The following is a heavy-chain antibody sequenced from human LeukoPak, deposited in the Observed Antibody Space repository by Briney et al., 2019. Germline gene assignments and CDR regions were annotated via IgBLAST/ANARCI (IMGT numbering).Heavy chain of an antibody. J-gene: IGHJ4*02. CDR1: GYSFTGYY. CDR2: INPNSGGT. V-gene: IGHV1-2*02. Sequence: GASVKVSCKASGYSFTGYYIHWVRQAPGQGLEWMGWINPNSGGTNYAQKFQGRVTMTRDTSISTAYMELSRLRSGDTAVYYCARVGYYDSSGYLHYWGQGTLVTVSS. D-gene: IGHD3-22*01. CDR3: ARVGYYDSSGYLHY.